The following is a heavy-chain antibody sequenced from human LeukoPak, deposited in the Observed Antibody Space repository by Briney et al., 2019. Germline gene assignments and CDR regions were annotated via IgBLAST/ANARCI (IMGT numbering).Heavy chain of an antibody. V-gene: IGHV1-46*01. D-gene: IGHD2-2*01. CDR2: INPSGGST. J-gene: IGHJ6*03. Sequence: ASVKVSCKASGYTFTSYYMHWVRQAPGQGLEWMGIINPSGGSTSYAQKFQGRVTMTRDMSTSTVYMELSSLRSEDTAVYYCARDALNIVVVPAAMFSYYYYMDVWGKGTTVTVSS. CDR1: GYTFTSYY. CDR3: ARDALNIVVVPAAMFSYYYYMDV.